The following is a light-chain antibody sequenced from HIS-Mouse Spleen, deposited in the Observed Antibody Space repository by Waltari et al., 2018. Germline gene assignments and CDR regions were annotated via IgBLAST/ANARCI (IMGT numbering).Light chain of an antibody. Sequence: SYELTQPPSVSVSPGQTATITCSGYALPKKYAYWYQQKSGQAPVLVIYEDSQRRSGIPERFSGSSSGTMATLTISGAQVEDEADYYCYSTDSSGNHRVFGGGTKLTVL. J-gene: IGLJ2*01. CDR2: EDS. V-gene: IGLV3-10*01. CDR3: YSTDSSGNHRV. CDR1: ALPKKY.